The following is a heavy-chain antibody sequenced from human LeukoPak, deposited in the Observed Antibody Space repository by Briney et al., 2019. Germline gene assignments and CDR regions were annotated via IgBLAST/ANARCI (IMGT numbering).Heavy chain of an antibody. J-gene: IGHJ4*02. V-gene: IGHV4-4*07. CDR2: IYTSGST. CDR1: GGSISSYY. D-gene: IGHD6-13*01. CDR3: ARLSTATAGYPFDY. Sequence: SETLSLTCTVSGGSISSYYWSWIRQPAGKGLEWIGRIYTSGSTNYNPSLKSRVTISLDTSKNQFSLKLSSVTAADTAVYYCARLSTATAGYPFDYWGQGTLVTVSS.